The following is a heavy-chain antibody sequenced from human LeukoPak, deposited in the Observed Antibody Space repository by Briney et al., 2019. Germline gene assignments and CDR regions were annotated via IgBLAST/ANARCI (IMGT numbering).Heavy chain of an antibody. CDR1: GGSLSSGSDY. CDR2: IYASGST. CDR3: ARDLGSSGYYNY. D-gene: IGHD3-22*01. V-gene: IGHV4-61*02. J-gene: IGHJ4*02. Sequence: SQTLSLTCTVSGGSLSSGSDYWSWIRQSAGKGLEWIGRIYASGSTNYNPSLKSRVTISVDTSKNQFSLKLSSVTAADTAVYYCARDLGSSGYYNYWGQGTLVTVSS.